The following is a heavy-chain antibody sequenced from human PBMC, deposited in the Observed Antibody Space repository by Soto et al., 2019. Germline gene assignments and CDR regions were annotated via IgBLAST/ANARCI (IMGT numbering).Heavy chain of an antibody. CDR2: ITWNGATT. CDR3: ARDGGVVVAVDAFDV. Sequence: GGSLRLSCAASGFTFDDHGMTWVRQAPGKGLEWVSGITWNGATTGYADSVKGRFTISRDNAKNSLYLQMNSLRVEDMALYYCARDGGVVVAVDAFDVWGQGTMVTVSS. J-gene: IGHJ3*01. D-gene: IGHD6-19*01. V-gene: IGHV3-20*04. CDR1: GFTFDDHG.